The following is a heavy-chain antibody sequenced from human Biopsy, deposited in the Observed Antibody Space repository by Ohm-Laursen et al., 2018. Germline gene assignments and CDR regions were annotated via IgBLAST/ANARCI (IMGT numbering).Heavy chain of an antibody. J-gene: IGHJ4*02. CDR3: AADADGYYTEFDY. CDR1: GYSFTKYY. Sequence: SVKVSCKASGYSFTKYYISWVRQAPGQGLEWVGRIVPVLGHLNYAQRFQGRVSITADKSTSYVFMELSRLTSGDTAVYYCAADADGYYTEFDYWGPGTLVTVSS. V-gene: IGHV1-69*04. CDR2: IVPVLGHL. D-gene: IGHD3-3*01.